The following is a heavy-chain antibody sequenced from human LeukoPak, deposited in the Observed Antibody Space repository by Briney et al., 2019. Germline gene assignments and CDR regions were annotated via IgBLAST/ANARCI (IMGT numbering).Heavy chain of an antibody. CDR3: AKGDYYDSSGYYSAADAFDI. D-gene: IGHD3-22*01. V-gene: IGHV3-23*01. J-gene: IGHJ3*02. Sequence: PGGSLRLSCVASGFTFSTYTMNWIRQAPGKGLEWVSGSIGSGGSAFYADSVKGRFSISRDTSKNTLYLQMNSLRAEDTAVYYCAKGDYYDSSGYYSAADAFDIWGQGTMVTVSS. CDR1: GFTFSTYT. CDR2: SIGSGGSA.